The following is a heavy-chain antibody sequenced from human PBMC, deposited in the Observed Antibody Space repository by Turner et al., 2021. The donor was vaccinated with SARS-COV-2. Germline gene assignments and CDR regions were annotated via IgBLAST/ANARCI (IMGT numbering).Heavy chain of an antibody. V-gene: IGHV1-24*01. CDR3: ATAPPYCTNGVCPNWFDP. Sequence: QVTLVQSGAEVTKPGASLQVSCKVSGYTLIESYMHWVRQAPGKGLEWMGGIDPEDGETIYAQKFQGRVTMTEDTSTDTAYIELSSLRSEDTAVYYCATAPPYCTNGVCPNWFDPWGQGTLVTVSS. CDR2: IDPEDGET. D-gene: IGHD2-8*01. CDR1: GYTLIESY. J-gene: IGHJ5*02.